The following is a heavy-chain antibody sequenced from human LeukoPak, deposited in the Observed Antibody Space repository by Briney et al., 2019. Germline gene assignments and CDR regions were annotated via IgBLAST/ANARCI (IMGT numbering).Heavy chain of an antibody. CDR2: INPNSGGT. Sequence: ASVKVSCKASGYTFTGYYMHWVRQAPGQGLEWMGWINPNSGGTNYAQKFQGRVTMTRDTSISTADMELSRLRSDDTAVYYCARSGNRRSIFDYWGQGTLVTVSS. CDR1: GYTFTGYY. D-gene: IGHD2/OR15-2a*01. CDR3: ARSGNRRSIFDY. V-gene: IGHV1-2*02. J-gene: IGHJ4*02.